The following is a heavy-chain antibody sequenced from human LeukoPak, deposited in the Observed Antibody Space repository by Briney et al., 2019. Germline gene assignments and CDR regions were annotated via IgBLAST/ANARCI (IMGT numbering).Heavy chain of an antibody. J-gene: IGHJ3*02. CDR2: IYYSGST. Sequence: SETLSLTCAVYGGSFSGYYWSWIRQPPGKGLEWIGYIYYSGSTNYNPSLKSRVTISVDTSKNQFSLKLSSVTAADTAVYYCARVYHGAFDIWGQGTMVTVSS. V-gene: IGHV4-59*01. CDR3: ARVYHGAFDI. CDR1: GGSFSGYY.